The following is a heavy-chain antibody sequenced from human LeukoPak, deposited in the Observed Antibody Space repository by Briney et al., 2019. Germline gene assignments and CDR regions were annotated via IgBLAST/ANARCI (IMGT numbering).Heavy chain of an antibody. D-gene: IGHD1-26*01. CDR1: GYTFTGYY. J-gene: IGHJ6*02. CDR3: AKALRALVNYYYGMDV. V-gene: IGHV1-2*04. CDR2: INPNSGGT. Sequence: GASVKVSCKASGYTFTGYYMHWVRQAPGQGLEWMGWINPNSGGTNYAQKFQGWVTMTRDTSISTAYMELSRLRSDDTAVYYCAKALRALVNYYYGMDVWGQGTTVTVSS.